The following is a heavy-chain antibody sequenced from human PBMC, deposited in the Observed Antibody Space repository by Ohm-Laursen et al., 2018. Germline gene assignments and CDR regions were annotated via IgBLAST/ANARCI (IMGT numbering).Heavy chain of an antibody. Sequence: SETLSLTCAVYGGSFSGYDWGWIRQPPGKGLEWIGSIYYSGSTYYNPSLKSRVTISVDTSKNQFSLKLSSVTAADTAVYYCARHAAYCGGDCYSRWFDPWGQGTLVTVSS. CDR3: ARHAAYCGGDCYSRWFDP. D-gene: IGHD2-21*02. V-gene: IGHV4-39*01. J-gene: IGHJ5*02. CDR2: IYYSGST. CDR1: GGSFSGYD.